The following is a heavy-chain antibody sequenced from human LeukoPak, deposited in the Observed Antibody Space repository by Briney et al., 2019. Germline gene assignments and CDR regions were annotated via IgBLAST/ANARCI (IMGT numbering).Heavy chain of an antibody. V-gene: IGHV3-23*01. CDR2: IASGGAAS. CDR3: AKSQNGGNCYFDN. Sequence: GGSLRLSCAASGFTFSNYAMSWVRQAPGKGLERVAGIASGGAASFHADSVKGRFTISRDDSTSTLYLQMNSLRADDTAIYYCAKSQNGGNCYFDNWGQGTLVTVSS. CDR1: GFTFSNYA. D-gene: IGHD4-23*01. J-gene: IGHJ4*02.